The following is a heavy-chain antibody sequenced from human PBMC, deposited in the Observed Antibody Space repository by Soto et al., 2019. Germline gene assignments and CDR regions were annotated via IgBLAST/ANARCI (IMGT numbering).Heavy chain of an antibody. CDR1: GFTFSSYG. CDR3: ARGSSSGWDGYFDY. CDR2: IWYDGSNK. D-gene: IGHD6-19*01. V-gene: IGHV3-33*01. Sequence: QVQLVESGGGVVQPGRSLRLSCAASGFTFSSYGMHWVRQAPGKGLEWVAVIWYDGSNKYYADSVKGRFTISRDNSKNTLYLQMNSLRAEDTAGYYCARGSSSGWDGYFDYWGQGTLVTVSS. J-gene: IGHJ4*02.